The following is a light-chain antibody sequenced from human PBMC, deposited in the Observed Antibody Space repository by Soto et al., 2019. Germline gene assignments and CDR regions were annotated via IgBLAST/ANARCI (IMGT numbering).Light chain of an antibody. CDR1: SSDVGGYNF. Sequence: QPASVSGSPGQSITISCTGTSSDVGGYNFVSWYQQHPGKAPRLMILDVNNRPSGVSTRFSGSKSGNTASLTISGLQAEDEADYYCCSYSGSSTIVVFGGGTQLTVL. J-gene: IGLJ2*01. V-gene: IGLV2-14*03. CDR2: DVN. CDR3: CSYSGSSTIVV.